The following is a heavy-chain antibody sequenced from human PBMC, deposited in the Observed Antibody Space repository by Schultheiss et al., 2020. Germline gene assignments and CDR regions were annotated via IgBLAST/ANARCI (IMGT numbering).Heavy chain of an antibody. V-gene: IGHV3-23*01. CDR3: AKGTYYDFWSGYLRPNYYYYGMDV. Sequence: GGSLRLSCAASGFTFSSYAMSWVRQAPGKGLEWVSAISGSGGSTYYADSVKGRFTISRDNSKNTLYLQMNSLRAEDTAVYYCAKGTYYDFWSGYLRPNYYYYGMDVWGQGRTVTVSS. CDR2: ISGSGGST. CDR1: GFTFSSYA. D-gene: IGHD3-3*01. J-gene: IGHJ6*02.